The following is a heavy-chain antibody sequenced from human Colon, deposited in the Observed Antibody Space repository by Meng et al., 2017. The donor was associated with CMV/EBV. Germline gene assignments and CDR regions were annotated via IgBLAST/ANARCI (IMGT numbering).Heavy chain of an antibody. V-gene: IGHV3-48*03. D-gene: IGHD2-2*02. J-gene: IGHJ1*01. Sequence: GGSLRLSCAASGFTFSSYEMNWVRQAPGKGLEWVSYISSSGNIIYYADSVKGRFTISRDSAKNSLYLQMNSLRAEDTAVYYCAREGGYCSSTSCYTSPEYFQHWGQGTLVTVSS. CDR3: AREGGYCSSTSCYTSPEYFQH. CDR2: ISSSGNII. CDR1: GFTFSSYE.